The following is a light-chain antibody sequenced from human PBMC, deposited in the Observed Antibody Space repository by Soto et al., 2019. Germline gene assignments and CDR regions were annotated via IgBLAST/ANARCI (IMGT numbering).Light chain of an antibody. CDR2: KAS. CDR3: QQYNRGDT. CDR1: QSISSW. Sequence: DIQMTQSPSTLSASVGDRVTITCRASQSISSWLAWYQQKPGKAPKLLIYKASSLESGVPSRFSGSGSGTEFTLTISSLQPDDFATYYCQQYNRGDTFGPGTKVDIK. J-gene: IGKJ3*01. V-gene: IGKV1-5*03.